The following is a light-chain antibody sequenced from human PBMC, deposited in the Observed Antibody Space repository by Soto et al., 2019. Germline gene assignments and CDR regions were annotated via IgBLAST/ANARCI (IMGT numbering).Light chain of an antibody. CDR2: EVS. V-gene: IGLV2-18*02. Sequence: QSALTQPPSVSGSPGQSVTISCTGTSSDVGNYNRVSWYQQFPGTAPKLIIYEVSNRPSGVPDRFSGSKSGNTASLTISGVQAEDEVDYYCSSYSSSSTYVFGTGTKVTVL. CDR3: SSYSSSSTYV. J-gene: IGLJ1*01. CDR1: SSDVGNYNR.